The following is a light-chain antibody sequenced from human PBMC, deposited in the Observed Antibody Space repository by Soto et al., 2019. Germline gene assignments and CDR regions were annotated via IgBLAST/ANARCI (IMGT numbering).Light chain of an antibody. V-gene: IGKV3-20*01. CDR2: GAS. J-gene: IGKJ1*01. CDR3: QQYRDSLGT. CDR1: QSVISTY. Sequence: EIVLTQSPGTLSLSPGERATLSCRASQSVISTYLAWYQQKPGQAPRLLIYGASSKVTGIPDRFSGSGSGTDFTLTISILEPEDFAVYYCQQYRDSLGTFGQGTKVEIK.